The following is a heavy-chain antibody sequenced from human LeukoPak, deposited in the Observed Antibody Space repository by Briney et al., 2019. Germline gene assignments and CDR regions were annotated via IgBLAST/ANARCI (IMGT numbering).Heavy chain of an antibody. Sequence: GGSLRLSCAASGFTFSSYEMNWVRQAPGKGLEWVSYISSTSGSTIYYADSVKGRFTISRDNAKNSLYLQMNSLRDEDTAVYYCARDLYFWGQGTLVTVSS. CDR3: ARDLYF. V-gene: IGHV3-48*03. J-gene: IGHJ4*02. CDR1: GFTFSSYE. D-gene: IGHD2-15*01. CDR2: ISSTSGSTI.